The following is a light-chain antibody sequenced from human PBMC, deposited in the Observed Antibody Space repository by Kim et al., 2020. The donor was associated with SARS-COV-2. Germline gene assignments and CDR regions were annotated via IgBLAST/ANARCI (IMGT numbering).Light chain of an antibody. J-gene: IGLJ3*02. CDR1: KLGDKF. CDR2: EDK. V-gene: IGLV3-1*01. Sequence: SYELTQPPSVSVSTGQTASITCSGDKLGDKFVCWYHQRPGQSPLLVIYEDKKRPSGIPERFSASNSGNTATLTISGTQAMDEGDYYCQAWDSSVWVFGGGTQLTV. CDR3: QAWDSSVWV.